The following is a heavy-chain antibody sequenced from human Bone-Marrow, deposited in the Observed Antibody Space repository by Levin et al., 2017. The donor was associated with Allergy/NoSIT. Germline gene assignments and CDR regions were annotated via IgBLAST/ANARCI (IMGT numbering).Heavy chain of an antibody. CDR1: GGSIGCYY. CDR2: VFDYGKT. D-gene: IGHD3-16*01. V-gene: IGHV4-59*01. CDR3: AREHYDHIWGTFRYFDS. J-gene: IGHJ4*01. Sequence: SETLSLTCTISGGSIGCYYWSWLRQPPGKGLEWIGYVFDYGKTDYNPSLESRVTISLDTSKMQFSLRLTSVTAADSAVYYCAREHYDHIWGTFRYFDSWGQGSLVTVS.